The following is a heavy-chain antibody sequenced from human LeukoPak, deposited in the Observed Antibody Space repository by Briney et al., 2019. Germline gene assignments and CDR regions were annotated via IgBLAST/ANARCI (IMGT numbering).Heavy chain of an antibody. CDR2: IIPIFGTA. D-gene: IGHD3-10*01. Sequence: SVKVSCKASGGTFSSYAISWVRQAPGQGLEWMGGIIPIFGTANYAQKFQGRVTITADESASTAYMELSSLRSEDTAVFYCARVTMVRGVIRAFDIWGQGTMVTVSS. CDR1: GGTFSSYA. V-gene: IGHV1-69*13. CDR3: ARVTMVRGVIRAFDI. J-gene: IGHJ3*02.